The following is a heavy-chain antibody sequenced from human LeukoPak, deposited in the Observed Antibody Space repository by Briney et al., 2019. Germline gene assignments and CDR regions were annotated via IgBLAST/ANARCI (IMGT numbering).Heavy chain of an antibody. J-gene: IGHJ6*02. CDR2: IYYSGST. D-gene: IGHD3-9*01. V-gene: IGHV4-39*01. CDR3: ARLVLTGYYSLLDYYYYYGMDV. Sequence: SETLSLTCTVSGGSISSSSYYWGWIRQPPGKGLEWIGSIYYSGSTYYNPSLKSRVTISVDTSKNQFCLKLSSVTAADTAVYYCARLVLTGYYSLLDYYYYYGMDVWGQGTTVTVSS. CDR1: GGSISSSSYY.